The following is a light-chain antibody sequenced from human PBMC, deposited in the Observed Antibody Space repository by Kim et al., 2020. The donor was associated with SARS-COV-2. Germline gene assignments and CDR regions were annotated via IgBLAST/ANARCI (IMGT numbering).Light chain of an antibody. CDR2: KDS. CDR3: QSADSSGTYWV. V-gene: IGLV3-25*03. Sequence: SYELTQPPSVSVSPGQTARITCSGDALPKQYAYWYQQKPGQAPVLVIYKDSERPSGIPERFSGSSSGTTVTLTISGLQAEDEADYYCQSADSSGTYWVFG. J-gene: IGLJ3*02. CDR1: ALPKQY.